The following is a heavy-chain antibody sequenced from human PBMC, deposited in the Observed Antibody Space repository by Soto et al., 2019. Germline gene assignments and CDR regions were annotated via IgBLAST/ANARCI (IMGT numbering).Heavy chain of an antibody. CDR1: GGSMSRGDYY. Sequence: QVQLLESGPGLVKPSQTLSLTCTVSGGSMSRGDYYWSWIRQPPGKGLEWIGFLYHTGSTYYSPSLMNRVAIAVVTSKHQFAPELRSVTAPDTAGYFCARVPLYDCGGLAHVFHLWGQGTMVSVSS. J-gene: IGHJ3*01. CDR3: ARVPLYDCGGLAHVFHL. V-gene: IGHV4-30-4*01. CDR2: LYHTGST. D-gene: IGHD2-21*01.